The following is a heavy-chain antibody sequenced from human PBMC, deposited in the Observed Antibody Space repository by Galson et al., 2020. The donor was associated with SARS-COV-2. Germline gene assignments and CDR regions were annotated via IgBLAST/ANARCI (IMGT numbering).Heavy chain of an antibody. CDR3: AKDGGYSYGSDYYYYGMDV. J-gene: IGHJ6*02. Sequence: GGSLRLSCAASGFTFSSYGMHWVRQAPGKGLEWVAVIWYDGSNQYYADSVKGRFTISRDNSKNTLYLQMNSLRAEDTAVYYCAKDGGYSYGSDYYYYGMDVWGQGTTVTVSS. CDR1: GFTFSSYG. CDR2: IWYDGSNQ. V-gene: IGHV3-33*06. D-gene: IGHD5-18*01.